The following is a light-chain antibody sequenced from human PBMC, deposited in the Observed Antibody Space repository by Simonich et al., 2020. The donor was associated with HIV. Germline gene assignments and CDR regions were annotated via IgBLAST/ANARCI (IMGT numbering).Light chain of an antibody. CDR1: RNILYNSNNKNY. V-gene: IGKV4-1*01. J-gene: IGKJ1*01. Sequence: DIVMTQSPDSLAVSLGERATINCKSGRNILYNSNNKNYLAWYQQKPGQPPNLLIYWASTRESGVPDRFSASGSGTDFTLTISSLQAEDVAVYYCQQYYTTPPTFGQGTKVEIK. CDR2: WAS. CDR3: QQYYTTPPT.